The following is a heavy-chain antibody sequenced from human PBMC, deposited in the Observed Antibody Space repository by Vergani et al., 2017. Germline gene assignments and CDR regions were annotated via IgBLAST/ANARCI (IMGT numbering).Heavy chain of an antibody. CDR3: ARVNTETNGHLYYYYDMDV. Sequence: QVQLQQWGGGLLKPSETLSLTCVVNGGSFTSYHWTWIRQSPGEELEWVGDIDHTGRPDYNPSLKSRLTMSLDKSRNQFSLTLNSVTATDTAIYFCARVNTETNGHLYYYYDMDVWGQGTAVTVS. CDR2: IDHTGRP. J-gene: IGHJ6*02. D-gene: IGHD4-11*01. CDR1: GGSFTSYH. V-gene: IGHV4-34*01.